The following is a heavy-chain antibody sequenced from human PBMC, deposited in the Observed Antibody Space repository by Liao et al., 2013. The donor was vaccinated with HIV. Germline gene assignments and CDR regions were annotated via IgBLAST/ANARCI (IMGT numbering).Heavy chain of an antibody. D-gene: IGHD3-22*01. V-gene: IGHV4-34*01. CDR2: INYSGST. CDR3: ARGQRSGYYYAGAPWGY. J-gene: IGHJ4*02. CDR1: GGSFSGYY. Sequence: QVQLQQWGAGLLKPSETLSLTCAVYGGSFSGYYWSWIRQPPGKGLEWIGEINYSGSTNYNPSLKSRVTISVDTSKNQFSLKLSSVTAADTAVYYCARGQRSGYYYAGAPWGYWGQGTLVTVSS.